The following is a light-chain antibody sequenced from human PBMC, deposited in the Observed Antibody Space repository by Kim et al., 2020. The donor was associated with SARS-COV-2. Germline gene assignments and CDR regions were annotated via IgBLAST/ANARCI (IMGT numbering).Light chain of an antibody. V-gene: IGLV1-51*01. CDR1: SSNIENNY. Sequence: QSVLTQPPSVSASPGQKVTISCSGSSSNIENNYVSWYQQFPGTAPKLLIYDNNKRPSGIPDRFSGSKSGTSATLGITGLQTGDEADYYCTTWDTSLRAVVFGGGTQLTVL. CDR2: DNN. CDR3: TTWDTSLRAVV. J-gene: IGLJ2*01.